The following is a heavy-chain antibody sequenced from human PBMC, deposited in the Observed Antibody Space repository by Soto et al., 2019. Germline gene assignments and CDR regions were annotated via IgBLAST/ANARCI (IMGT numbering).Heavy chain of an antibody. J-gene: IGHJ4*02. CDR3: ARLVDYYDSSGYYADY. CDR1: GGSISSYY. Sequence: ETLSLTCTVSGGSISSYYWSWIRQPPGKGLEWIGYIYYSGSTNYNPSLKSRVTISVDTSKNQFSLKLSSVTAADTAVYYCARLVDYYDSSGYYADYWGQGTLVTVSS. CDR2: IYYSGST. D-gene: IGHD3-22*01. V-gene: IGHV4-59*01.